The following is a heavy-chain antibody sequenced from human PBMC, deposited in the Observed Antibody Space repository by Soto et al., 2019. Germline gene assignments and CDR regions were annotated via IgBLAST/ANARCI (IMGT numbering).Heavy chain of an antibody. Sequence: EVQLLESGGGLVQPGGSLRLSCAASGFTFGSYAMSWVRQAPGKGLEWVSLVTYSGANTYYAGSVTGRLTISRDNSRNTLYLQMRSLSVEDTAVYYCAAPSLSSGGYSSFDSWGRGTLVTVSS. V-gene: IGHV3-23*01. J-gene: IGHJ4*02. CDR2: VTYSGANT. CDR3: AAPSLSSGGYSSFDS. CDR1: GFTFGSYA. D-gene: IGHD1-26*01.